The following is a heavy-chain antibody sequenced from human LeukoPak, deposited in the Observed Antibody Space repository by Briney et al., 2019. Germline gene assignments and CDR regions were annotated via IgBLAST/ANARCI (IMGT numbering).Heavy chain of an antibody. CDR3: ARLGGSVPAAEDDY. J-gene: IGHJ4*02. V-gene: IGHV4-34*01. CDR2: INHSGST. CDR1: GGSFSGYY. D-gene: IGHD2-2*01. Sequence: SETLSLTCAVYGGSFSGYYWSWIRQPPGKGLEWIGEINHSGSTNYNPSLKSRVTISVDTSKNQFSLKLSSVTAADTAVYYCARLGGSVPAAEDDYWGQGTLVTVSS.